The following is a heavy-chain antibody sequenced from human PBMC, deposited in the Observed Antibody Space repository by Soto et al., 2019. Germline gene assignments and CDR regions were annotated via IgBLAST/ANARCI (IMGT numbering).Heavy chain of an antibody. CDR1: VFIFSSYA. V-gene: IGHV3-23*01. CDR2: ITDSGGTT. J-gene: IGHJ4*02. D-gene: IGHD1-7*01. Sequence: PWWSLRLSCSASVFIFSSYAMSWFRQAQGKGLEWVSTITDSGGTTYYADSVKGRFTISRDNSKNTQYLQMNSLRAEDTAVYYCAPGADRTKVRLGWGQGTLVTVSS. CDR3: APGADRTKVRLG.